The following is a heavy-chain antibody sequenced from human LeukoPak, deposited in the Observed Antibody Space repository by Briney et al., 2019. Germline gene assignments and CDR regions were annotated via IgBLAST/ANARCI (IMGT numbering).Heavy chain of an antibody. CDR2: IYYSGIT. D-gene: IGHD6-13*01. Sequence: SETLSLTCTVSAGSISSYYWNWIRQPPGKGLEWIGYIYYSGITNYNPSLKSRVTMSLDTSKNHFSLSLNSVTAADTAVYFCAGGIGYATSPADHLGQGTLVIVSS. J-gene: IGHJ5*02. V-gene: IGHV4-59*01. CDR3: AGGIGYATSPADH. CDR1: AGSISSYY.